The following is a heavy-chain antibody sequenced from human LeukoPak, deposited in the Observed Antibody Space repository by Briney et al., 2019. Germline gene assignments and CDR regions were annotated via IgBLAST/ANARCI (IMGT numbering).Heavy chain of an antibody. CDR3: ARSTSSGYYHYFDY. Sequence: SVKVSCKASGYTFTGYYVHWVRQAPGQGLEWMGWINPNSGGTNYAQKFQGRVTMTRDTSISTAYMELSRLRSDDTAVYYCARSTSSGYYHYFDYWGQGTLVTVSS. CDR1: GYTFTGYY. J-gene: IGHJ4*02. V-gene: IGHV1-2*02. CDR2: INPNSGGT. D-gene: IGHD3-22*01.